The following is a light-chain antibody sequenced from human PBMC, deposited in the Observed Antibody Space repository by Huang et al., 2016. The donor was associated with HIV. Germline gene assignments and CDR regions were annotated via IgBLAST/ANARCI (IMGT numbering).Light chain of an antibody. Sequence: DIVMTPSSVSLALFLGEEATNNCKSSQSVLSSPNDKYYLAWYQQKPGQPPNLLIYWASTRESGVPDRFSGSGSGTDFTLTISSLQAEDVAVYYCQQYYSIPRTFGQGTKVEIK. V-gene: IGKV4-1*01. CDR1: QSVLSSPNDKYY. CDR2: WAS. J-gene: IGKJ1*01. CDR3: QQYYSIPRT.